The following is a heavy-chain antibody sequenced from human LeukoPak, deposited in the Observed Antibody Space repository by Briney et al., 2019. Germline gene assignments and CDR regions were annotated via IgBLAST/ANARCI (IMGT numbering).Heavy chain of an antibody. CDR2: MNPNTGRT. D-gene: IGHD3-22*01. V-gene: IGHV1-8*01. CDR1: RYTFSSYD. CDR3: ARLSQTPDYYSSGGYYYLGY. Sequence: ASVKVSCKASRYTFSSYDINWVQKAAEQGLKWRGGMNPNTGRTGFAQKFQGRLTMTRDTSISTAYMELSSLRSEDTAVYYCARLSQTPDYYSSGGYYYLGYWGQGTPVTVSS. J-gene: IGHJ4*02.